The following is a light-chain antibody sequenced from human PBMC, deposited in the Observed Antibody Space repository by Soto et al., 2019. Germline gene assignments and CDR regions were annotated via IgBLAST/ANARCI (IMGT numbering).Light chain of an antibody. CDR3: LLFYSGLRV. Sequence: QAVVTQEPSLTVSPGGTVTLTFASSTGAVTSGHFPYWFQQKPDQVPRTLIYDTTNKHSWTPARFSGSLLGGKAALTLSGAQPEDEAEYYCLLFYSGLRVFGGGTKLTVL. V-gene: IGLV7-46*01. CDR2: DTT. J-gene: IGLJ2*01. CDR1: TGAVTSGHF.